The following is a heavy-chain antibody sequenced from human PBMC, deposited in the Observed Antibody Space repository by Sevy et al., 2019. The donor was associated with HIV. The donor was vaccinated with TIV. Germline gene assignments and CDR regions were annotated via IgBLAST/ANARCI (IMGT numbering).Heavy chain of an antibody. Sequence: GALRLSCTASGFTFGDYAMSWVRQAPGKGLEWVGFIRSKAYGGTTEYAASVKGRFTISRDDSKSIAYLQMNSLKTEDTAVYYCTRAGRYYDFWSGYPDMDVWGKGTTVTVSS. J-gene: IGHJ6*04. V-gene: IGHV3-49*04. CDR1: GFTFGDYA. D-gene: IGHD3-3*01. CDR3: TRAGRYYDFWSGYPDMDV. CDR2: IRSKAYGGTT.